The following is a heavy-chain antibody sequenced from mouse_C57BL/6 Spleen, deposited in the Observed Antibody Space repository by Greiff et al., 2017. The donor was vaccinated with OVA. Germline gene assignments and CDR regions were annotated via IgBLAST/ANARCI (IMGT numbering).Heavy chain of an antibody. CDR3: ARGAQATAY. CDR2: IDPSDSYT. Sequence: VQLQESGAELVRPGTSVKLSCKASGYTFTSYWMHWVKQRPGQGLEWIGVIDPSDSYTNYNQKFKGKATLTVDTSSSTAYMQLSSLTSEDSAVYYCARGAQATAYWGQGTLVTVSA. V-gene: IGHV1-59*01. J-gene: IGHJ3*01. CDR1: GYTFTSYW. D-gene: IGHD3-2*02.